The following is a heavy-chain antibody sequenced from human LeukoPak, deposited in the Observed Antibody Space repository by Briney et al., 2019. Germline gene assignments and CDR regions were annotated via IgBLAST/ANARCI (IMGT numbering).Heavy chain of an antibody. J-gene: IGHJ6*03. CDR3: ARDGGLVYYYYYMDV. V-gene: IGHV1-18*01. D-gene: IGHD3/OR15-3a*01. CDR2: ISAYNGNT. Sequence: GASVKVSCKASGYTFTSYGISWVRQAPGQGLEWMGWISAYNGNTNYAQKLQGRVTMTTGTSTSTAYMELRSLRSDDTAVYYCARDGGLVYYYYYMDVWGKGTTVTVSS. CDR1: GYTFTSYG.